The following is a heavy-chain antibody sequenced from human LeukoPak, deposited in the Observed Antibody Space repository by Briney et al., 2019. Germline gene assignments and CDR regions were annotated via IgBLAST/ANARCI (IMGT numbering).Heavy chain of an antibody. CDR2: VSPNNGGT. Sequence: ASVKVSCKTSGYMFTGFFIHWGRQAPGQGLEWMGSVSPNNGGTSYAQRFQGRVNMTSDTSTRTAYLQPSGLRFDDTAVYYCATLLWFGDFDYWGQGTPVTVSS. J-gene: IGHJ4*02. CDR1: GYMFTGFF. CDR3: ATLLWFGDFDY. D-gene: IGHD3-10*01. V-gene: IGHV1-2*02.